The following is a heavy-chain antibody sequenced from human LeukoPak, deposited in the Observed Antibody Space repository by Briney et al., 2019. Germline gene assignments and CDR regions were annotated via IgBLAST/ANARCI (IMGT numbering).Heavy chain of an antibody. CDR3: ARGLAARRGAFDI. Sequence: GGSLRLSCAASGFTFDDYAMHWVRQAPGKGLEWVSGISWNSGSIGYADSVKGRFTISRDNAKNSLYLQMNSLRAEDTAVYYCARGLAARRGAFDIWGQGTMVTVSS. J-gene: IGHJ3*02. CDR2: ISWNSGSI. V-gene: IGHV3-9*01. D-gene: IGHD6-6*01. CDR1: GFTFDDYA.